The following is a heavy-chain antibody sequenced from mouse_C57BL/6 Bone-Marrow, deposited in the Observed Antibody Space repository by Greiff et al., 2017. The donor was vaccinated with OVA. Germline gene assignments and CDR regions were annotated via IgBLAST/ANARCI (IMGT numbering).Heavy chain of an antibody. V-gene: IGHV1-59*01. Sequence: QVQLQQPGAELVRPGTSVKLSCKASGYTFTSYWMHWVKQRPGQGLEWIGVIDPSDSYTNYNQKFKGKATLTVDTSSSTAYMQLSSLTSEDSAVYYCARVRYYYGSSSYWYFDVGGTGTTVTVSS. CDR2: IDPSDSYT. CDR3: ARVRYYYGSSSYWYFDV. CDR1: GYTFTSYW. D-gene: IGHD1-1*01. J-gene: IGHJ1*03.